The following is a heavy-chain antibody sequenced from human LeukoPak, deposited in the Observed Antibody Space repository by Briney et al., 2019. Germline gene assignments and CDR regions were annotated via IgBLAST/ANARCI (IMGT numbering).Heavy chain of an antibody. Sequence: GESLKISCKGSGYSFTSHWIGWVRQMPGKGLEWMGIIYPGGSDTRYSPSFQGQVTISADKSISTAYLQWSSLKASDTAMYYCARHETLHYFDYWGQGTLVTVSS. CDR2: IYPGGSDT. CDR1: GYSFTSHW. J-gene: IGHJ4*02. CDR3: ARHETLHYFDY. V-gene: IGHV5-51*01.